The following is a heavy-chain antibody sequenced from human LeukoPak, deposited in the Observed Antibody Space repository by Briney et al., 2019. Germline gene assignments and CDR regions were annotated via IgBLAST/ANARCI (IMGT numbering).Heavy chain of an antibody. Sequence: GGSLRLSCAASGFTFSSYSFNWVRQVPGKGLEWVSGISWNSGSIGYAGSVKGRFTISRDNAKNSLYLQMNSLRAEDTALYYCANWGGNPKDGAFDIWGQGTMVTVSS. CDR1: GFTFSSYS. CDR2: ISWNSGSI. V-gene: IGHV3-9*01. CDR3: ANWGGNPKDGAFDI. J-gene: IGHJ3*02. D-gene: IGHD3-16*01.